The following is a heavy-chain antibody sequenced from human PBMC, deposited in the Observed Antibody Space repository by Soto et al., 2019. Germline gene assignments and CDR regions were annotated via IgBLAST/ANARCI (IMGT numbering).Heavy chain of an antibody. D-gene: IGHD2-15*01. CDR3: ARPGYCSGGCCSRNYYGMDV. J-gene: IGHJ6*02. Sequence: PGESLKISCKGSGYSFTSYWIGWVRQMPGKGLEWMGIIYPGDSDTRYSPSFQGQVTISADKSISTAYLQWSSLKASDTAMYYCARPGYCSGGCCSRNYYGMDVWGQGTTVTVSS. CDR2: IYPGDSDT. CDR1: GYSFTSYW. V-gene: IGHV5-51*01.